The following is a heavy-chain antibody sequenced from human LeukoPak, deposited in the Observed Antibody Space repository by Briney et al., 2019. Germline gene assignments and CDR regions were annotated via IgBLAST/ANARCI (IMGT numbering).Heavy chain of an antibody. Sequence: PSETLSLTCAVYGGSFSGYYWSWIRQPPGKGLEWIGEINHSGSTNYNPSLKSRVTISVDTSKNQFSLKLSSVTAADTAAYYCARGTGVVALYYFDYWGQGTLVTVSS. J-gene: IGHJ4*02. CDR1: GGSFSGYY. CDR3: ARGTGVVALYYFDY. CDR2: INHSGST. D-gene: IGHD3-22*01. V-gene: IGHV4-34*01.